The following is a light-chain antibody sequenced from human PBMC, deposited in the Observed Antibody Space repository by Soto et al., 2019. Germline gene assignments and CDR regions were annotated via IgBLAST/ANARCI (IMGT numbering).Light chain of an antibody. Sequence: DIPMTQSPSSLSASVGGRVSITCQASQDIRTSLSWFQQKPGRAPKLLIYGASNLETGVPSRFRGSGSGTDFTFTISSLQPEDIATYYCQHYHNLPPFTFGPGTKVDIQ. CDR2: GAS. CDR3: QHYHNLPPFT. V-gene: IGKV1-33*01. J-gene: IGKJ3*01. CDR1: QDIRTS.